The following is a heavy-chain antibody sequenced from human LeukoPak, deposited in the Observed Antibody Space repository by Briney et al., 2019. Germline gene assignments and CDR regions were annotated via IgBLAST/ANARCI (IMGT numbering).Heavy chain of an antibody. CDR2: MKGGGER. CDR1: GYSYKKYT. CDR3: ARASWISTADAVC. J-gene: IGHJ4*02. D-gene: IGHD2-2*03. V-gene: IGHV3-23*01. Sequence: GGSLRLSCASSGYSYKKYTISGVRQARARGAEGISRMKGGGERFYADSVKGRFNPPKDDSRNTVYLQLNNLRVEHTAIYYCARASWISTADAVCWGQGTQVTVSS.